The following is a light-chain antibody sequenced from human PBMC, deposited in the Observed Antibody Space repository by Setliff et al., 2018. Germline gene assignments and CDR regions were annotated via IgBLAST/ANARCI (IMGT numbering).Light chain of an antibody. CDR1: SSDVGAYNY. CDR3: SSYTSSSTSYV. Sequence: QSALTQPRSVSGSPGQSVTISCTGTSSDVGAYNYVSWYQHHPGKVPKLMVYDVTKRPSGVPDRFSGSKSGNTASLTISGLQAEDEADYYCSSYTSSSTSYVFGTGTKVTVL. J-gene: IGLJ1*01. V-gene: IGLV2-11*01. CDR2: DVT.